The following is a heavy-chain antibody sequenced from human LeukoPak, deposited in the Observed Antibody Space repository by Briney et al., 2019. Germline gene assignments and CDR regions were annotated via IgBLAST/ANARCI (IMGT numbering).Heavy chain of an antibody. V-gene: IGHV1-3*01. D-gene: IGHD2-2*01. J-gene: IGHJ4*02. CDR3: SRAFIVVVPAATSVGRLDY. CDR1: GYTFTSYA. CDR2: INAGNGNT. Sequence: GASVKVSCKASGYTFTSYAMHWVRRAPGQRLEWMGWINAGNGNTKYSQKFQGRVTITRDTSASTAYMELSSLRSEDTAVYYCSRAFIVVVPAATSVGRLDYWGQGTLVTVSS.